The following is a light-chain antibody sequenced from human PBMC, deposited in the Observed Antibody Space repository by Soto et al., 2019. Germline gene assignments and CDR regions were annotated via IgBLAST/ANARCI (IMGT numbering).Light chain of an antibody. J-gene: IGKJ4*01. CDR1: QSIISY. CDR2: GAS. V-gene: IGKV1-39*01. Sequence: DIQMTQSPSSLSASVGDRFTITCRASQSIISYLNWYQQKPGKAPKLLIYGASNLQSGVPSRFRGSGSGTDFTLTISSLQPEDFATYYCQKSYTTVTFGGGTKVDIK. CDR3: QKSYTTVT.